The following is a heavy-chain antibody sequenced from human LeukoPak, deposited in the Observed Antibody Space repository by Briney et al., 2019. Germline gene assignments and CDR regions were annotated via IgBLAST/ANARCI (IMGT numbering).Heavy chain of an antibody. CDR3: ARDRYYYDSSARYFDY. CDR2: IHTSGST. J-gene: IGHJ4*02. V-gene: IGHV4-4*07. D-gene: IGHD3-22*01. CDR1: GGSISSKY. Sequence: PSEPLSLTCTVSGGSISSKYWSWIRKPAGKGLEWIGRIHTSGSTNYTPSLKSRVTMSVDTSKNQFSLKLSSVTAADTAVYYCARDRYYYDSSARYFDYWGQGTLVTVSS.